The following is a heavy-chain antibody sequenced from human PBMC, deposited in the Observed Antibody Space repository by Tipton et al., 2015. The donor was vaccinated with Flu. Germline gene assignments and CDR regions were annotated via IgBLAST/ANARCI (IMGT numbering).Heavy chain of an antibody. CDR3: ARVSGSYNNWFDP. V-gene: IGHV4-61*08. D-gene: IGHD3-22*01. J-gene: IGHJ5*02. Sequence: LRLSCTVSSGSVSSGGYSWSWIRQPPGKGLEWIGYIYYSGNTNYNPSLKSRVTISVDTAKNQFSLKLSSVTAADTAVYYCARVSGSYNNWFDPWGQGTLVTVSS. CDR2: IYYSGNT. CDR1: SGSVSSGGYS.